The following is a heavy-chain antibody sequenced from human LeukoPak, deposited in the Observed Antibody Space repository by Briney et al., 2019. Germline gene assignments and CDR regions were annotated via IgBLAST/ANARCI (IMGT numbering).Heavy chain of an antibody. CDR2: INPHTGDT. CDR3: ARDNYYDSSGYYSY. Sequence: WASVTVSCAASAYNFNAFYIHWVRQAPGHGLEWMGWINPHTGDTKYAEKFQGRVTMTRDTSISTAYMELSRLRSDDTAVYYCARDNYYDSSGYYSYWGQGTLVTVSS. V-gene: IGHV1-2*02. J-gene: IGHJ4*02. D-gene: IGHD3-22*01. CDR1: AYNFNAFY.